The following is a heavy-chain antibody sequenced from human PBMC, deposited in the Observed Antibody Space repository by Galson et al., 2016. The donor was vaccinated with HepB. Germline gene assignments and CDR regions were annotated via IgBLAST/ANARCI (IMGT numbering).Heavy chain of an antibody. J-gene: IGHJ6*02. V-gene: IGHV1-18*01. CDR2: ISAYNGNT. CDR3: ERDCTFSSCYYGMDV. D-gene: IGHD6-13*01. Sequence: SVKVSCKASGYAFSSYGISWVRQAPGEGLEWMGWISAYNGNTDYAQKVQGRVTMTTDTSTSTAYMELRSLRSDDTAVYYCERDCTFSSCYYGMDVWGQGTTVTVSS. CDR1: GYAFSSYG.